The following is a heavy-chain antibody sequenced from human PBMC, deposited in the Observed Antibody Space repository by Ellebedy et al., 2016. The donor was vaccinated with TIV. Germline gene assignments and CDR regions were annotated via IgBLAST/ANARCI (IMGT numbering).Heavy chain of an antibody. CDR2: IRSSGDAV. Sequence: PGGSLRLSCAASGFTFSSYSMNWVRQAPGKGLAWVSYIRSSGDAVFYADSVRGRFTISRDNAKNSLYLQMNSLRDDDTAVYYCARDDPSSGSYLLEYWGQGTLVTVSS. D-gene: IGHD1-26*01. CDR1: GFTFSSYS. J-gene: IGHJ4*02. V-gene: IGHV3-48*02. CDR3: ARDDPSSGSYLLEY.